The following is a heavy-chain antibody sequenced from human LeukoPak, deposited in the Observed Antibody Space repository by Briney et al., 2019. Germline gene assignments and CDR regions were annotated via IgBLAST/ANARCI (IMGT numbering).Heavy chain of an antibody. CDR3: ARAPRGYSSGWYMQAYFDY. J-gene: IGHJ4*02. CDR1: GFTFSSYA. CDR2: ISDNGDYT. Sequence: PGGSLRLSCAASGFTFSSYAMSWVRQAPGKGLEWVSIISDNGDYTYYADSVKGRFTISRDNSKNTLYLQMNSLRAEDTAVYYCARAPRGYSSGWYMQAYFDYWGQGTLVTVSS. D-gene: IGHD6-19*01. V-gene: IGHV3-23*01.